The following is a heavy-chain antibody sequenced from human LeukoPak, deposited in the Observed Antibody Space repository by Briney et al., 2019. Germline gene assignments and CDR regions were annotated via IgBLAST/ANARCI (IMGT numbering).Heavy chain of an antibody. CDR1: GFTFDDHG. D-gene: IGHD3-10*01. CDR2: INWNGGST. CDR3: ARGAGSGYYFYMDV. Sequence: PGGSLRLSCAASGFTFDDHGMNWVRQAPGKGLKWVSGINWNGGSTGYADSVKGRFTMSRDNAKNSLYLQMNSLRAEDTAFYYCARGAGSGYYFYMDVWGKGTTVTVSS. V-gene: IGHV3-20*04. J-gene: IGHJ6*03.